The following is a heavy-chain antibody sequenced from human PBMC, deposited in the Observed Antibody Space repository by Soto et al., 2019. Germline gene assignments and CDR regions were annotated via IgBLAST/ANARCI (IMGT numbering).Heavy chain of an antibody. Sequence: QVTLKESGPTLVKPTQTLTLTCTVSGLSLRTTGVGVGWVRQPPGKALEWLALIYWEDDKRYRPSLRTRLTLTKDISEKQVALTMTNIDTVDTATYYCVQSRCGGDCLEIYSSHAYNGLDVWGQGTTVTVSS. V-gene: IGHV2-5*09. J-gene: IGHJ6*02. CDR2: IYWEDDK. CDR1: GLSLRTTGVG. CDR3: VQSRCGGDCLEIYSSHAYNGLDV. D-gene: IGHD2-21*02.